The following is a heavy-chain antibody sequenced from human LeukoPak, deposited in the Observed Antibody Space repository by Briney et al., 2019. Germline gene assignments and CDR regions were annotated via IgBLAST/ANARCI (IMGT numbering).Heavy chain of an antibody. D-gene: IGHD1-7*01. Sequence: GGSLRLSCAASGFSFSHYIMNWVRQAPGKGLEWVSYISPTSSTIYYADSVEGRFTISRDNAKNSLYLQMNSLRAEDTAVYYCARDYGTTDFDYWGQGTLVTVSS. CDR3: ARDYGTTDFDY. CDR2: ISPTSSTI. J-gene: IGHJ4*02. CDR1: GFSFSHYI. V-gene: IGHV3-48*01.